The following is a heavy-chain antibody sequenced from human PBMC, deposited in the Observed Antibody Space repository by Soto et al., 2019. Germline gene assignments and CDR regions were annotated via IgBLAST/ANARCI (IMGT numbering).Heavy chain of an antibody. V-gene: IGHV3-23*01. Sequence: GGSLRLSCAASGFTFSSYAMSWVRQAPGKGLEWVSAFSGSGGSTYYADSVKGRFTISRDNFKNTLYLQMNSLRAEDTAVYYCAKGTSKYNWNYFDYWGQGTLVTVSS. D-gene: IGHD1-20*01. J-gene: IGHJ4*02. CDR3: AKGTSKYNWNYFDY. CDR1: GFTFSSYA. CDR2: FSGSGGST.